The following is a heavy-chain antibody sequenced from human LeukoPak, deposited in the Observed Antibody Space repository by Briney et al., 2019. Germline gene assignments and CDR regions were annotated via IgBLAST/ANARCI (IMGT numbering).Heavy chain of an antibody. CDR3: ARAFSKVRSDYGDYGRRGDAFDI. CDR2: IYYSGST. CDR1: GGSISSSSYY. J-gene: IGHJ3*02. V-gene: IGHV4-39*07. D-gene: IGHD4-17*01. Sequence: SETLSLTCTASGGSISSSSYYWGWIRQPPGKGLEWIGSIYYSGSTYYNPSLKSRVTISVDTSKNQFSLKLSSVTAADTAVYYCARAFSKVRSDYGDYGRRGDAFDIWGQGTMVTVSS.